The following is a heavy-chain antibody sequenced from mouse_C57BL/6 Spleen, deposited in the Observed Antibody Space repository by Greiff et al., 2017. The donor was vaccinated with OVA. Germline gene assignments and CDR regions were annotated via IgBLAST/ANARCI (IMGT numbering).Heavy chain of an antibody. V-gene: IGHV1-82*01. Sequence: QVQLQQSGPELVKPGASVKISCKASGYAFSSSWMNWVKQRPGKGLEWIGRIYPGDGDTNYNGKFKGKATLTSDTSSSTAYMQLSSLTSEDSAIYFRALYDYDGFAYWGQGTLVTVSA. CDR1: GYAFSSSW. CDR3: ALYDYDGFAY. D-gene: IGHD2-4*01. J-gene: IGHJ3*01. CDR2: IYPGDGDT.